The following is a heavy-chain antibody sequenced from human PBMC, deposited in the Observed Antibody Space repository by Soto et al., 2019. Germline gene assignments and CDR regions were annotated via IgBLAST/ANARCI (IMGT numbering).Heavy chain of an antibody. CDR1: GGSFSCYY. D-gene: IGHD2-2*02. CDR3: ARDHGYCSSTSCYTPPGFDY. CDR2: INHSGST. J-gene: IGHJ4*02. V-gene: IGHV4-34*01. Sequence: ETLSLPCAVYGGSFSCYYWSWIRQPPGKGLEWIGEINHSGSTTYNPSLKSRVTISVDTSTNQFSLKLSSVTAADTAVYYCARDHGYCSSTSCYTPPGFDYWGQGTLVTVSS.